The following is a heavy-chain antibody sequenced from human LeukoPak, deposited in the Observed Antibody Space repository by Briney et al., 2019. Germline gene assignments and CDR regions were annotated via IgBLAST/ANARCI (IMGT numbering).Heavy chain of an antibody. J-gene: IGHJ4*02. D-gene: IGHD2-8*01. CDR1: GYTSTSYG. CDR2: ISGNNDNT. V-gene: IGHV1-18*01. CDR3: ARAPAYCTNGVCSKYYFDY. Sequence: ASVKVSCKASGYTSTSYGISWVRQAPGQGLEWMGWISGNNDNTNFAQKFQGRVTMTTDTSTSTAYMELRSLRPDDTAVYYCARAPAYCTNGVCSKYYFDYWGQGTLVTVSS.